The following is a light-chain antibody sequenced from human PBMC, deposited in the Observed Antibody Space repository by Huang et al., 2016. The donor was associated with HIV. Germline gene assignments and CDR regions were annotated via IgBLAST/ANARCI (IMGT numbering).Light chain of an antibody. CDR1: QSVDSNY. CDR2: GAS. CDR3: QQYGSSHPDT. J-gene: IGKJ2*01. V-gene: IGKV3-20*01. Sequence: EIVLTQSPATLSLSPGERATLSCKSSQSVDSNYLAWYQHKPGQVPRLLIYGASSRAAYIPDRFSGSGSGTDFTLTISRLEPEDFAVYYCQQYGSSHPDTFGQGTKLDIK.